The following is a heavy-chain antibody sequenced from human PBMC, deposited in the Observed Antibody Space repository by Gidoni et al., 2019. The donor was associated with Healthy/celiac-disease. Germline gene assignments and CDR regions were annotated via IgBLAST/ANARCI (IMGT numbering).Heavy chain of an antibody. D-gene: IGHD2-2*01. CDR2: ISYDGSNK. J-gene: IGHJ6*02. V-gene: IGHV3-30*18. Sequence: VRQAPGKGLEWVAVISYDGSNKYYADSVKGRFTISRDNSKNTLYLQMNSLRAEDTAVYYWAKDLVVVPAARNPLALDYYYYYGMDVWGQGTTVTVSS. CDR3: AKDLVVVPAARNPLALDYYYYYGMDV.